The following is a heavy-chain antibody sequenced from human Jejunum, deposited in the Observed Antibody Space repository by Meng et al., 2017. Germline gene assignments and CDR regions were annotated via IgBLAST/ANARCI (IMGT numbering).Heavy chain of an antibody. V-gene: IGHV4-4*02. CDR3: AGKGVHVAAMY. J-gene: IGHJ1*01. Sequence: QVQLQGWGPGLVEPSGTLSLTCSVSGGSVSSSNWWSWVRQTPGKGLEWIAEIYHGGTTYYNPSLKSRVTISIDTSKNQFSLNLRSVTAADTAVYYCAGKGVHVAAMYWGQGTLVTVSS. D-gene: IGHD1-1*01. CDR1: GGSVSSSNW. CDR2: IYHGGTT.